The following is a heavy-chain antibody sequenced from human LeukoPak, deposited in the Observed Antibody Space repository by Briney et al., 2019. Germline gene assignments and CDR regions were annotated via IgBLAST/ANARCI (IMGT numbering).Heavy chain of an antibody. V-gene: IGHV3-21*01. CDR2: ISSGGDYI. CDR1: GFTFNSYN. CDR3: ARAPFHGVYALADAFDI. Sequence: GGSLRLSCAASGFTFNSYNMNWVRQAPGKGLEWVSFISSGGDYIYYADSVKGRFTISRDNAKNSLYLQMNSLRAEDTAVYYCARAPFHGVYALADAFDIWGQGTMVTVSS. D-gene: IGHD2-8*01. J-gene: IGHJ3*02.